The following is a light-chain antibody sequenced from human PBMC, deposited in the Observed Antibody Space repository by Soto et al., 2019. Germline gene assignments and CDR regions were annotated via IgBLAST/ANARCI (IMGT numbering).Light chain of an antibody. CDR2: DNT. J-gene: IGLJ1*01. CDR1: SSNFGAGYH. V-gene: IGLV1-40*01. Sequence: QSVLTQPPSVSGAPGQRVTISCTGSSSNFGAGYHVHWYQQLPETAPKLLIYDNTNRPSGVPDRFSGSKSDTSASLAITCLQAEDEADYYCQAYDTSLNGYVFGTGTKLTVL. CDR3: QAYDTSLNGYV.